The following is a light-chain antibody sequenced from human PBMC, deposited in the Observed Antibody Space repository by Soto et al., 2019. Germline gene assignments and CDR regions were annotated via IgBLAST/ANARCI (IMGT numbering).Light chain of an antibody. CDR2: GTS. J-gene: IGKJ2*01. V-gene: IGKV1-39*01. CDR1: QSIGNY. CDR3: QQSYNAPRT. Sequence: IQLTQSPSSLSASVGDRVTITCRASQSIGNYLSWYQQKPGKAPKLLIYGTSNLQGGVPSRFSGSGSETGFTLTISCLQPEDFATYYCQQSYNAPRTFGQGTKVDIK.